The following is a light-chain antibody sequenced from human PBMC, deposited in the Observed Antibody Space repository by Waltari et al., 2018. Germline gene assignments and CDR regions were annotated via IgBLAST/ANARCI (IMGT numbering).Light chain of an antibody. CDR1: QSLLHSNGYTT. CDR2: VGS. J-gene: IGKJ1*01. CDR3: MQDLQSPRT. Sequence: DIVMTQSPLSLPVTPGDPASISCRSSQSLLHSNGYTTLDWYLQKPGQPPQLLIYVGSNRASGVPDRFSGSGSGTDFTLKISRVEAEDVGVYYCMQDLQSPRTFGQGTKVEIK. V-gene: IGKV2-28*01.